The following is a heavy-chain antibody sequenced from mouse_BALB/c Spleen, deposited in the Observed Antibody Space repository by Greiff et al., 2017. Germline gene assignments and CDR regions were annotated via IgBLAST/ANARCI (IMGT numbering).Heavy chain of an antibody. CDR1: GFTFSSFG. J-gene: IGHJ2*01. CDR2: ISSGSSTI. V-gene: IGHV5-17*02. Sequence: EVKLQESGGGLVQPGGSRKLSCAASGFTFSSFGMHWVRQAPEKGLEWVAYISSGSSTIYYADTVKGRFTISRDNPKNTLFLQMTSLRSEDTAMYYCARSRGYYGSSYDYWGQGTTLTVSS. CDR3: ARSRGYYGSSYDY. D-gene: IGHD1-1*01.